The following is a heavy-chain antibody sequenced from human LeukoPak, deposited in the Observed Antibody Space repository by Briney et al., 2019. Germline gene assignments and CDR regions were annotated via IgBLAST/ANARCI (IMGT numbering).Heavy chain of an antibody. J-gene: IGHJ6*03. CDR2: IRSKANSYAT. V-gene: IGHV3-73*01. CDR1: GFTFSGSA. CDR3: TRHAGVVVAAARRYYYYYMDV. D-gene: IGHD2-15*01. Sequence: GGSLRLSCAASGFTFSGSAMHWVRQASGKGLEWVGRIRSKANSYATAYAASVKGRFTISSDDSKNTAYLQMNSLKTEDTAVYYCTRHAGVVVAAARRYYYYYMDVWGKGTTVTISS.